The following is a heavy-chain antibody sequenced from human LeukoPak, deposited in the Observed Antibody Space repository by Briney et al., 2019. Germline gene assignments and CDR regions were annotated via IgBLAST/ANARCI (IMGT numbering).Heavy chain of an antibody. CDR3: ARSGSYFETNNWFDP. CDR1: GFTFSSYA. V-gene: IGHV3-23*01. Sequence: GGSLRLSCAASGFTFSSYAMSWVRQAPGKGLEWVSAISGSGGSTYYADSVKGRFTISRDNAKNSLYLQMNSLRAEDTAVYYCARSGSYFETNNWFDPWGQGTLVTVSS. J-gene: IGHJ5*02. D-gene: IGHD1-26*01. CDR2: ISGSGGST.